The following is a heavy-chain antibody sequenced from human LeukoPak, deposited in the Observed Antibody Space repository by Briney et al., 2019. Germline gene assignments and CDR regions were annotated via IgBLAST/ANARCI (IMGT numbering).Heavy chain of an antibody. J-gene: IGHJ4*02. CDR3: TTVVPAATIVTDY. V-gene: IGHV4-31*03. D-gene: IGHD2-2*01. Sequence: SETLSLTCTVSGGSISSGGYYWSWIRQRPGKGLEWIGYIYYSGSTYYNPSLKSRVTISVDTSKNQFSLKLSSVTAADTAVYYCTTVVPAATIVTDYWGQGTLVTVSS. CDR2: IYYSGST. CDR1: GGSISSGGYY.